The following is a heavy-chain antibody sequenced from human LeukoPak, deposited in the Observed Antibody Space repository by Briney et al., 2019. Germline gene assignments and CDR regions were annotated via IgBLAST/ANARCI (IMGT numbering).Heavy chain of an antibody. D-gene: IGHD3-10*01. J-gene: IGHJ4*02. CDR1: GGSISSYY. CDR3: ARSMHITMVRGVIINPSYYFDY. V-gene: IGHV4-4*07. CDR2: IYTSGST. Sequence: SETLSLTCTVSGGSISSYYWSWIRQPAGKGLEWIGRIYTSGSTNYNPSLKSRVTMSVDTSKNQFSLKLSSVTAADTAVYCCARSMHITMVRGVIINPSYYFDYWGQGTLVTVSS.